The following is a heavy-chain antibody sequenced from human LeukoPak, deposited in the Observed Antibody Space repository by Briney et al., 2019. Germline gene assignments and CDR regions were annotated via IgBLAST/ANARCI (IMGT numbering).Heavy chain of an antibody. D-gene: IGHD1-7*01. CDR2: INHSGST. Sequence: SETLSLTCAVYGGSFSGYYWSWIRQPPGKGLEWIGEINHSGSTNYNPSLKSQVTISVDTSKNQFSLQLNSVTPEDTAVYYCARASITGTTIYQNWFDPWGQGTLVTVSS. CDR1: GGSFSGYY. J-gene: IGHJ5*02. V-gene: IGHV4-34*01. CDR3: ARASITGTTIYQNWFDP.